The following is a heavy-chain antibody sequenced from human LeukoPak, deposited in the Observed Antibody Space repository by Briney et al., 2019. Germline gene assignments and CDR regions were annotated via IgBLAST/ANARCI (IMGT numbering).Heavy chain of an antibody. J-gene: IGHJ4*02. CDR2: IDPNSGGT. CDR1: GYTFSGYY. D-gene: IGHD5-24*01. Sequence: ASVKVSCKASGYTFSGYYMHWVRQAPGQGLEWMGWIDPNSGGTNYAQKFQGRVTMTRDTSISTSYMELSRLRSDDTAVYYCARGPDRDGYNKFDYWGQGTLVTVSS. CDR3: ARGPDRDGYNKFDY. V-gene: IGHV1-2*02.